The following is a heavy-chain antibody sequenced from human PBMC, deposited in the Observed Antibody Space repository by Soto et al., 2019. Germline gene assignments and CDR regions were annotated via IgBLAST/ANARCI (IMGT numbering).Heavy chain of an antibody. CDR2: IHPSGGRP. Sequence: QVQLVQSGAEVKKPGASVKVSCKASGYTFTSFYLHWVRQAPGQGLEWMGIIHPSGGRPTYAQKFQGRVTMTRDTSTSTVYMELSSLRSEDTAVYYWARDDMIIIWGQGTLVTVSS. CDR1: GYTFTSFY. J-gene: IGHJ4*02. CDR3: ARDDMIII. V-gene: IGHV1-46*01. D-gene: IGHD3-16*01.